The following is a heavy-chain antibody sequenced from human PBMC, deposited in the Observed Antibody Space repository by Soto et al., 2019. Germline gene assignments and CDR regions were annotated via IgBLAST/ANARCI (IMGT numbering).Heavy chain of an antibody. CDR1: GGSISSGGYS. J-gene: IGHJ4*02. D-gene: IGHD6-19*01. CDR3: ARGGGIVDSGWYFYYFDY. V-gene: IGHV4-30-2*01. CDR2: IYHSGST. Sequence: SETLSLTCAVSGGSISSGGYSWSWIRQPPGKGLEWIGYIYHSGSTYYNPSLKSRVTISVDRSKNQFSLKLSSVTAADTAVYYCARGGGIVDSGWYFYYFDYWGQGTLVTISS.